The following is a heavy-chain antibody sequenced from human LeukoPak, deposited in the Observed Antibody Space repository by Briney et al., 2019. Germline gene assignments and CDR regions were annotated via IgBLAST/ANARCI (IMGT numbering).Heavy chain of an antibody. CDR2: INGDGSTT. Sequence: GVSLRLSCTASGFTFSTYWINWVRQSPGKGLVWVALINGDGSTTTHADSVKGRFTISRDNAKNTAYLQMNSLRDEDTAVYFCARDYAGSPDYWGQGTLVTVSA. CDR3: ARDYAGSPDY. V-gene: IGHV3-74*03. D-gene: IGHD3-10*01. CDR1: GFTFSTYW. J-gene: IGHJ4*02.